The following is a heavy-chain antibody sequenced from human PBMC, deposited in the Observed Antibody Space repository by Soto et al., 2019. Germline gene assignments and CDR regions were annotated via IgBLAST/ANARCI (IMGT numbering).Heavy chain of an antibody. V-gene: IGHV1-18*04. CDR3: ARGGVGSTSAWFDP. D-gene: IGHD1-26*01. CDR2: ITAYNGNT. J-gene: IGHJ5*02. CDR1: GYIFTSYA. Sequence: QVQLVQSGAEVKKPGASVKVTCKASGYIFTSYAISWVRQAPGQGLEWMGWITAYNGNTNYAQKLQGRVVMTTDTSTSTAYMELRSLRYDDTAVYYCARGGVGSTSAWFDPWGQGTLVTVSS.